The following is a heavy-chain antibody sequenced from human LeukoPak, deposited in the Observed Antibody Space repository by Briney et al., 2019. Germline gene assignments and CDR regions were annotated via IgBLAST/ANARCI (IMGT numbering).Heavy chain of an antibody. V-gene: IGHV3-21*01. CDR2: ISSSSSDI. D-gene: IGHD2-21*02. Sequence: GGSLRLSCAGSGFTFGGYSMNWVRQAPGKGLEWVSSISSSSSDIYYADSVKGRFTISRDNAKNSLFLQMSSLRAEDTAVYYCARDMEYCGGDCFSAHGAFDIWGQGTMVTVSS. CDR1: GFTFGGYS. J-gene: IGHJ3*02. CDR3: ARDMEYCGGDCFSAHGAFDI.